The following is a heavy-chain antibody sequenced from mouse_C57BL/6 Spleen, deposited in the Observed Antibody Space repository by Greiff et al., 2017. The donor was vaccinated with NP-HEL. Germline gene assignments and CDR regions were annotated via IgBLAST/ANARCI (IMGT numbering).Heavy chain of an antibody. CDR2: IYPGDGDT. Sequence: QVQLQQSGPELVKPGASVKISCKASGYAFSSSWMNWVKQRPGKGLEWIGRIYPGDGDTNYNGKFKGKATLTADKSSSTAYMQLSSLTSEDSAVYFCARSGHYDYDEYYFDCWGQGTTLTVSS. D-gene: IGHD2-4*01. CDR1: GYAFSSSW. CDR3: ARSGHYDYDEYYFDC. J-gene: IGHJ2*01. V-gene: IGHV1-82*01.